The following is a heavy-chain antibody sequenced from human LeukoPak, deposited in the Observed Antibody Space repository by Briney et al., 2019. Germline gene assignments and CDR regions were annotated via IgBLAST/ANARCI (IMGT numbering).Heavy chain of an antibody. J-gene: IGHJ4*02. CDR3: ARVGEDILTGYYYFDY. V-gene: IGHV1-18*01. D-gene: IGHD3-9*01. CDR2: ISAYNGNT. Sequence: GASVKVSCKASGGTFSSYAISWVRQAPGQGLEWMGWISAYNGNTNYAQKLQGRVTMTTDTSTSTAYMELRSLRSDDTAVYYCARVGEDILTGYYYFDYWGQGTLVTVSS. CDR1: GGTFSSYA.